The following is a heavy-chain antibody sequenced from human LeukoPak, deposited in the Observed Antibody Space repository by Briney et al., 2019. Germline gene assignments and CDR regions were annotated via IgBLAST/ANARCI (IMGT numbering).Heavy chain of an antibody. CDR3: ARAESYRSGSGALDL. CDR1: GGSISSSSYY. J-gene: IGHJ2*01. Sequence: SETLSLTCAVSGGSISSSSYYWDWIRQPPGKGLEWIGSIYYSGSTYYNPSLKSRVIISVDTSKNQFSLKLSSVTAADTAVYYCARAESYRSGSGALDLWGRGTLVTVSS. D-gene: IGHD3-10*01. V-gene: IGHV4-39*07. CDR2: IYYSGST.